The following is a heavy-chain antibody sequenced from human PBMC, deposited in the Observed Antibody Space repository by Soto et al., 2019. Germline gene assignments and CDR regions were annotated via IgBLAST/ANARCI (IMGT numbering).Heavy chain of an antibody. D-gene: IGHD2-2*01. CDR1: GFTFSSYA. CDR3: ARKLIDIVVVPAAFDY. Sequence: EVQLLESGGGLVQPGGSLRLSCAASGFTFSSYAMSWVRQAPGKGLEWVSAISGSGGSTYYADSVKGRFTISRDNSKNTLYLQMNSLRAKDTAVYYCARKLIDIVVVPAAFDYWGQGTLVTVSS. CDR2: ISGSGGST. V-gene: IGHV3-23*01. J-gene: IGHJ4*02.